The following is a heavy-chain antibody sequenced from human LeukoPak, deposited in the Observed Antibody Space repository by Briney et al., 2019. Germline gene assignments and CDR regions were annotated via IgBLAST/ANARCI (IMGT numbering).Heavy chain of an antibody. V-gene: IGHV3-48*02. CDR2: ISSSSGTK. CDR1: GFTFGSYS. CDR3: ARESNWNFDY. D-gene: IGHD1-1*01. J-gene: IGHJ4*02. Sequence: GGSLRLSCAASGFTFGSYSMTWVRQVPGKGLEWVSHISSSSGTKNFADSVKGRFSISRDNAKNSVFLQMNGLRDDDTGVYYCARESNWNFDYWGQGTLVAVSS.